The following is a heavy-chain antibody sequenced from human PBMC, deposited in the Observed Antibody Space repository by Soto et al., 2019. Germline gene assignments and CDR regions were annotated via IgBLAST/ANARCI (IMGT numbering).Heavy chain of an antibody. CDR1: GYTFSGFC. D-gene: IGHD2-8*02. V-gene: IGHV1-2*02. Sequence: QVQLVQSGAEVNKPGASVKVSCRTSGYTFSGFCIHWVRQAPGHGLESMGWIYPDSGGTDYAQQFQGRVTMTRDTAISPAYMELSRLSSDDTAVYYSTVPSVPEVHYRGQGTLVTVSS. J-gene: IGHJ4*02. CDR3: TVPSVPEVHY. CDR2: IYPDSGGT.